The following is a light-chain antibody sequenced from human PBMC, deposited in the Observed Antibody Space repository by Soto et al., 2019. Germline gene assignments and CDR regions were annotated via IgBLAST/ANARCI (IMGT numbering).Light chain of an antibody. J-gene: IGLJ1*01. CDR1: SSNIGSNY. CDR2: RNN. CDR3: AAWDDSLSGYV. Sequence: QSVLTQPPSASGTPGQRVTISCSGSSSNIGSNYAYWYQQLPGTAPSLLIYRNNQRPSGVPDRFSGSKSGTSASLAISGLRSEDEADYYCAAWDDSLSGYVFGTRTKLTVL. V-gene: IGLV1-47*01.